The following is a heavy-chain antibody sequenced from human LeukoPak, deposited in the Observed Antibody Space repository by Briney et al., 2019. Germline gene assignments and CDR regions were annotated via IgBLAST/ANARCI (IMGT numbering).Heavy chain of an antibody. CDR1: GGSFSGYY. CDR2: INHSGST. V-gene: IGHV4-34*01. Sequence: SETLSLTCAVYGGSFSGYYWSWIRQPPGKGLEWIGEINHSGSTNYNPSLKSRITLPVDTSKNQFSLKLSSVTAADTAVYYCARNSCPSGSCYDNRGYFDYWGQGTLVTVSS. J-gene: IGHJ4*02. CDR3: ARNSCPSGSCYDNRGYFDY. D-gene: IGHD2-15*01.